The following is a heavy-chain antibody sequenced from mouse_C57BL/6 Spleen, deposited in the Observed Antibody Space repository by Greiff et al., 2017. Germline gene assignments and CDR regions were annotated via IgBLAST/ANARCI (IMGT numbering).Heavy chain of an antibody. J-gene: IGHJ3*01. V-gene: IGHV1-9*01. D-gene: IGHD1-1*01. CDR1: GYPFTGYW. Sequence: QVQLQQSGAELMKPGASVKLSCKATGYPFTGYWIAWVKQRPGHGLEWIGEILPGSGSTNYNEKFKGKATFTAETSSNTAYMPLSSRTTEDSAIYYCARSEGSSLACFAYWGQGTLVTVSA. CDR2: ILPGSGST. CDR3: ARSEGSSLACFAY.